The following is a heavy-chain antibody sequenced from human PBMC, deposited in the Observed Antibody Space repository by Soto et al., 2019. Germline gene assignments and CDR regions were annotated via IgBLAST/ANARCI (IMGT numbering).Heavy chain of an antibody. D-gene: IGHD2-2*01. CDR2: IIPIFGTA. CDR3: AIDWYCSSTSCQYYGMDV. CDR1: GGTFSSYA. Sequence: QVQLVQSGAEVKKPGSSVKVSCKASGGTFSSYAISWVRQAPGQGLEWMGGIIPIFGTANYAQKFQGRVTITADESTSTAYMELSSLRSEDTAVYYCAIDWYCSSTSCQYYGMDVWGQGTTVTVSS. V-gene: IGHV1-69*01. J-gene: IGHJ6*02.